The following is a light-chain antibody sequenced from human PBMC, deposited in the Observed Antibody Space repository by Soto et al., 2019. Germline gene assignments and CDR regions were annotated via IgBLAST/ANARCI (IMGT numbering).Light chain of an antibody. J-gene: IGKJ1*01. CDR2: DTS. CDR1: QTVGTY. CDR3: QHYNNLPWT. V-gene: IGKV3-15*01. Sequence: IVLKKAPATLSLTPRDRPSLSCRASQTVGTYLAWYQQKPGQAPRLLMYDTSTRATGIPARFSGSGSGTEFTLTISSLQSDDFAVYYCQHYNNLPWTVGQGTKVDI.